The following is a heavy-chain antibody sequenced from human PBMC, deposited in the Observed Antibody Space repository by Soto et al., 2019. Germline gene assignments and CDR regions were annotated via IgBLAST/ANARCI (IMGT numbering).Heavy chain of an antibody. Sequence: SQTLSLTCAISGDSVSSNSAAWIWIRQSPSRGLEWLGRTYYRSKWYNDYAVSVKSRITINPDTSRNQFSLQLNSVTPEDTAVYYCARDVVAVAGTYYYYYGMDVWGQGTTVTVSS. CDR3: ARDVVAVAGTYYYYYGMDV. CDR2: TYYRSKWYN. D-gene: IGHD6-19*01. CDR1: GDSVSSNSAA. J-gene: IGHJ6*02. V-gene: IGHV6-1*01.